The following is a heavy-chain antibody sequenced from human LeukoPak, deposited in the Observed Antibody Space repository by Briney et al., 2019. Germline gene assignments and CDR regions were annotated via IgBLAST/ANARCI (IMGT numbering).Heavy chain of an antibody. CDR3: AELGITMIGGV. Sequence: GGSLRLSCAASGFTFSSYGMSWVRQAPGKGLEWVSSISGSGGNTYYTDSVKGRFTISRDNSKNTLYLQMNSLRAEDTAVYYCAELGITMIGGVWGKGTTVTISS. CDR2: ISGSGGNT. D-gene: IGHD3-10*02. V-gene: IGHV3-23*01. CDR1: GFTFSSYG. J-gene: IGHJ6*04.